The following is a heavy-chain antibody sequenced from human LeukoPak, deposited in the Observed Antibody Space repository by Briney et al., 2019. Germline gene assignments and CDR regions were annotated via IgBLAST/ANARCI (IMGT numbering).Heavy chain of an antibody. CDR2: IYHSGNT. J-gene: IGHJ4*02. Sequence: SETLSLTCAVSGGSISSGNWWNWVRQPPGKGLEWIGEIYHSGNTNYNPSFKSRVTTSVDKSKNQFSLELTSVTAADTAVYYCASRNDQHGGYFDYWGQGTPVTVSS. V-gene: IGHV4-4*02. D-gene: IGHD3-16*01. CDR1: GGSISSGNW. CDR3: ASRNDQHGGYFDY.